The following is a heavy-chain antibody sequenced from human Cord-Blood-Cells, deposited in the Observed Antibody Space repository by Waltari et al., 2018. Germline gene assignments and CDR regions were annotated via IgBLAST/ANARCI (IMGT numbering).Heavy chain of an antibody. Sequence: QVTLKESGPVLVKPTETLTLTCTVSGFSLSNARMGVSWIRQPPGKALEWLAHIFSNDEKSYSTSLKSRPTISKDTSKSQVVLTMTNMDPVDTATYYCARIRGGWRLPDYWGQGTLVTVSS. CDR2: IFSNDEK. D-gene: IGHD3-16*01. CDR1: GFSLSNARMG. V-gene: IGHV2-26*01. CDR3: ARIRGGWRLPDY. J-gene: IGHJ4*02.